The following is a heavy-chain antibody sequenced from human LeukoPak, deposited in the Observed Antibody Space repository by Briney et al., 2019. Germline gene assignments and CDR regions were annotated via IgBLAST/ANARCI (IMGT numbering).Heavy chain of an antibody. J-gene: IGHJ4*02. V-gene: IGHV4-38-2*01. CDR1: SYSISSGSY. CDR3: ARVTYVDDMLYQYFDY. Sequence: SETLSLTCAVSSYSISSGSYWGWIRPSPGKGLEWVGSIVHSGNSYYNPSLKSRLTMSVDTSKNQFSLKLTSVTAADTALYYCARVTYVDDMLYQYFDYWGQGILVTVSS. D-gene: IGHD4-17*01. CDR2: IVHSGNS.